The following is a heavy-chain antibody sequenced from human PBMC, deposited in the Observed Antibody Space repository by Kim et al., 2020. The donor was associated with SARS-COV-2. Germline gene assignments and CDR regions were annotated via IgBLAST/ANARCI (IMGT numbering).Heavy chain of an antibody. D-gene: IGHD1-1*01. CDR2: ISSSSSTI. Sequence: GGSLRLSCAASGFTFSSYSMNWVRQAPGKGLEWVSYISSSSSTIYYADSVKGRFTISRDNAKNSLYLQMNSLRDEDTAVYYCAREEGVRGYETDYYYYGMDVWGQGTTVTVSS. CDR3: AREEGVRGYETDYYYYGMDV. V-gene: IGHV3-48*02. CDR1: GFTFSSYS. J-gene: IGHJ6*02.